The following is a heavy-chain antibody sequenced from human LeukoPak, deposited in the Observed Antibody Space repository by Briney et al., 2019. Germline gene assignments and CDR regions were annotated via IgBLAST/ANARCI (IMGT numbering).Heavy chain of an antibody. D-gene: IGHD2/OR15-2a*01. CDR1: GGSITSDH. Sequence: TSETLSLTCTVSGGSITSDHWNWIRQPPGKGLEWIGCIFYSGRTYYNPSLKSRVSISVDVSKNQFSLRLTSVTAADTAVYYCARKNDFEIWGQGTLVTVSS. CDR3: ARKNDFEI. J-gene: IGHJ3*02. CDR2: IFYSGRT. V-gene: IGHV4-59*12.